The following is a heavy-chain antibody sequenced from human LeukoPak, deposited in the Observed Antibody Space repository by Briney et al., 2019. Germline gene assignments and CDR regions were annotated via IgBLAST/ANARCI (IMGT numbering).Heavy chain of an antibody. CDR3: ANPMVRGFTQYFHH. CDR2: ISGSGGST. V-gene: IGHV3-23*01. CDR1: GFTFSSYA. Sequence: GGSLRLSCSASGFTFSSYAMIGVRQAPGKGLEWVAAISGSGGSTYYADSVKCRFTISRDNSKNTLYLQMNSLRAQDTAVYYCANPMVRGFTQYFHHWGQATLVTVSS. J-gene: IGHJ1*01. D-gene: IGHD3-10*01.